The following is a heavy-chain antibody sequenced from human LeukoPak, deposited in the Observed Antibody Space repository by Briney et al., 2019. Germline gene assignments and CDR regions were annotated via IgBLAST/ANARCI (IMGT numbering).Heavy chain of an antibody. V-gene: IGHV3-21*04. CDR2: ISSSSSYI. CDR1: GFTFGSYS. D-gene: IGHD5-12*01. Sequence: GGSLRLSCAASGFTFGSYSMNWVRQAPGKGLEWVSSISSSSSYIYYADSVKGRFTISRDNSKNTLYLQMNSLRAEDTAVYYCAKVSYSGYDLDYWGQGTLVTVSS. CDR3: AKVSYSGYDLDY. J-gene: IGHJ4*02.